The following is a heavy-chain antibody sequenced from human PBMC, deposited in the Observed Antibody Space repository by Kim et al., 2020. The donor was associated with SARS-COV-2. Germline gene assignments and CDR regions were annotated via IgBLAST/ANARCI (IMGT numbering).Heavy chain of an antibody. Sequence: SETLSLTCTVSGGSISGYYWSWIRQPPGKGLEWIGYIYYSGTTYYNPSLQSRITISVDTSKNQFSLKLSSVTAADTAVYFCARHGLAYVDRFLMDVWGQGTTVTVSS. CDR3: ARHGLAYVDRFLMDV. J-gene: IGHJ6*02. CDR1: GGSISGYY. CDR2: IYYSGTT. V-gene: IGHV4-59*08. D-gene: IGHD3-3*02.